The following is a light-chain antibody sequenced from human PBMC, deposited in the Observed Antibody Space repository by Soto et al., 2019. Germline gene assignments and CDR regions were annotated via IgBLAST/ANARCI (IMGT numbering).Light chain of an antibody. Sequence: QSVLTQPPSVSGAPGQRVTISCTGSSSNIGAGYDVHWYQQLPGTAPKLLIYGNSNRPSGVPDRFSGSKSCTSASLAITGLQAEDEADYYCQSYDSSLSVRYVFGTGTKVTVL. CDR2: GNS. CDR1: SSNIGAGYD. V-gene: IGLV1-40*01. CDR3: QSYDSSLSVRYV. J-gene: IGLJ1*01.